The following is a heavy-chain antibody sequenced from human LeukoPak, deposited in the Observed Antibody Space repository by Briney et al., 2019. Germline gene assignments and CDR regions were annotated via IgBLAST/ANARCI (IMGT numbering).Heavy chain of an antibody. V-gene: IGHV4-39*07. CDR3: ARDDLVWGGGSNWFDP. CDR1: GGSISSSSYY. D-gene: IGHD3-16*01. CDR2: IYYSGST. J-gene: IGHJ5*02. Sequence: SETLSLTCTVSGGSISSSSYYWGWIRQPPGKGLEWIGSIYYSGSTYYNPSLKSRVTISVDTSRNQFSLKLHSVTAADSALYFCARDDLVWGGGSNWFDPWGQGVLVTVSS.